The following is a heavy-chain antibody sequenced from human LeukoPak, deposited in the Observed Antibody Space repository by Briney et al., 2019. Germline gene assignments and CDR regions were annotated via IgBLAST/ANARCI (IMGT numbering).Heavy chain of an antibody. D-gene: IGHD1-7*01. CDR1: GGSISSSSYY. CDR2: IYYSGST. J-gene: IGHJ4*02. V-gene: IGHV4-39*01. Sequence: SETLSLTCTVSGGSISSSSYYWGWIRQPPGKGLEWIGSIYYSGSTYYNPSLKSRVTISVDTSKNQSSLKLSSVTAADTAVYYCARLGLELPFDYWGQGTLVTVSS. CDR3: ARLGLELPFDY.